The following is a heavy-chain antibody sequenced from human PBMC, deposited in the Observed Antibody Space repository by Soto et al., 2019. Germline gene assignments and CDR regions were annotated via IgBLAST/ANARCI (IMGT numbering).Heavy chain of an antibody. CDR2: INPSGGST. J-gene: IGHJ4*02. CDR1: GYTFTSYY. D-gene: IGHD3-10*01. CDR3: ARDEGGNMVRGVRFDY. V-gene: IGHV1-46*01. Sequence: QVQLVQSGAEVKKPGASVKVSCKASGYTFTSYYMHWVRQAPGQGLEWMGIINPSGGSTSYAQKFQGRVTKTRDTSTSTVYMELSSLRSEDTAVYYCARDEGGNMVRGVRFDYWGQGTLVTVSS.